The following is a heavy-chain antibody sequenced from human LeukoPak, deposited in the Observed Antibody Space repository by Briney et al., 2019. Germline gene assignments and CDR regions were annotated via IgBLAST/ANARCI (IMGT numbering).Heavy chain of an antibody. CDR3: TRDSGTYHWFDP. CDR2: MDKETNLYAT. D-gene: IGHD1-26*01. V-gene: IGHV3-73*01. J-gene: IGHJ5*02. Sequence: PGGSLSLSCVPSGFTFSDPAIHWVRHSSGDGMEWIGHMDKETNLYATTLAAAVKRRFTVSRDDSTNTAYLHMNSLKTEDTALYYCTRDSGTYHWFDPWGQGTLVTVSS. CDR1: GFTFSDPA.